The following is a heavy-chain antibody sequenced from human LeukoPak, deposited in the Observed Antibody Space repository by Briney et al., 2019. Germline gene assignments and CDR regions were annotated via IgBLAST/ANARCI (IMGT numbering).Heavy chain of an antibody. Sequence: PGGSLRLSCAASGFTFSDYYMSWIRQAPGKGLEGVSYISSSGSTIYYADSVKGRFTISRDNTKNSLYLQMNSLRAEDTAVYYCASPAYYYGSAYGMDVWGQGTTVTVSS. D-gene: IGHD3-10*01. CDR3: ASPAYYYGSAYGMDV. CDR2: ISSSGSTI. J-gene: IGHJ6*02. V-gene: IGHV3-11*01. CDR1: GFTFSDYY.